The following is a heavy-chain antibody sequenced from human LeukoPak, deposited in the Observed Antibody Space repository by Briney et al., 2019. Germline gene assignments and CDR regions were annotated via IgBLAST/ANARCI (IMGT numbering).Heavy chain of an antibody. CDR2: IYYSGST. CDR3: ASDDYYGSGSYHY. CDR1: GGSISSYY. J-gene: IGHJ4*02. D-gene: IGHD3-10*01. V-gene: IGHV4-59*01. Sequence: SETLSLTRTVSGGSISSYYWSWIRQPPGKGLEWIGYIYYSGSTNYNPSLKSRVTISVDTSKNQFSLKLSSVTAADTAVYYCASDDYYGSGSYHYWGQGTLVTVSS.